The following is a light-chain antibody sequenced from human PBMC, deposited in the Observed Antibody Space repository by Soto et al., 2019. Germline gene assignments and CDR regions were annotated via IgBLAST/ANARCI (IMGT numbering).Light chain of an antibody. CDR2: RTN. Sequence: QTVVTQEPSFSVSPGGTVTLTCALSSGSVSTNNYPSWCQQTPGQPPRTLIFRTNPRSSGVPDRFSGSILGSKAALTITGAQADDESDYYCVLYMGRGIWVFGGGTKVTVL. CDR3: VLYMGRGIWV. V-gene: IGLV8-61*01. CDR1: SGSVSTNNY. J-gene: IGLJ3*02.